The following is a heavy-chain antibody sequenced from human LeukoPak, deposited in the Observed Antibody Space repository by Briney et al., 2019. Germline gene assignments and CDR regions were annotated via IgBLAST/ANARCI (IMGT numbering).Heavy chain of an antibody. Sequence: GASVKVSCKASGYTFSSHDINWVRQATGQGLEWMGWMNPNSGNTGYAQKFQGRVIMTRDTSINTAYLEFYSLRSEDTAVYYCARGYSPTLRTTGNDHWGQGTLVTVSS. CDR3: ARGYSPTLRTTGNDH. V-gene: IGHV1-8*01. J-gene: IGHJ4*02. D-gene: IGHD1-1*01. CDR2: MNPNSGNT. CDR1: GYTFSSHD.